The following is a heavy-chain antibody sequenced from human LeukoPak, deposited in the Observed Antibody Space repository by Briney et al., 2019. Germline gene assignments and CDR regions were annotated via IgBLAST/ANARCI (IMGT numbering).Heavy chain of an antibody. CDR1: GGSISSYY. CDR2: ISHSGST. D-gene: IGHD3-16*01. Sequence: SETLSLTCTVSGGSISSYYWSWIRQPPGKGLEWIGHISHSGSTNFNPSLKSRVTISVDTSKNQFSLKLSSVTAADTAVYYCARLGGGDDYVWGSHYYYYGIDVWGQGTMVTVSS. J-gene: IGHJ6*02. V-gene: IGHV4-59*08. CDR3: ARLGGGDDYVWGSHYYYYGIDV.